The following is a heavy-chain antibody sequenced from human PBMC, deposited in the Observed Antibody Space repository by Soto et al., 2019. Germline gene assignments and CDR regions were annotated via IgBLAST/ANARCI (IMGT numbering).Heavy chain of an antibody. CDR1: GGSFSGYY. V-gene: IGHV4-34*01. D-gene: IGHD3-3*01. J-gene: IGHJ6*02. Sequence: PSETLSLTCAVYGGSFSGYYWSWIRQPPGKGLEWIGEINHSGSTNYNPSLKSRVHISVDTSKNQFSLNLSSVTAADTAVYYCERGTEYYYLCTGYFYYYGMDVWLQGTTLT. CDR3: ERGTEYYYLCTGYFYYYGMDV. CDR2: INHSGST.